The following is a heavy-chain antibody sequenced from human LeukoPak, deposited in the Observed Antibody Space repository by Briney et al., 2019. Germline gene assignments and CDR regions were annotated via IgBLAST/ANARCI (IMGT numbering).Heavy chain of an antibody. J-gene: IGHJ6*02. Sequence: GGSLRLSCAASGFTFSSYAMGWVRQAPGKGLEWVSAISGSSGSTYYADSVKGRFTISRDNSKNTLYLQMNSLRAEDTAVYYCAKALGGSYLYYYYYGMDVWGQGTTVTVSS. CDR2: ISGSSGST. CDR1: GFTFSSYA. D-gene: IGHD1-26*01. V-gene: IGHV3-23*01. CDR3: AKALGGSYLYYYYYGMDV.